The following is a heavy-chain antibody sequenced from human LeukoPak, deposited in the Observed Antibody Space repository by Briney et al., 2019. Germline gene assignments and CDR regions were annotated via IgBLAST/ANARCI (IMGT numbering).Heavy chain of an antibody. V-gene: IGHV4-59*01. D-gene: IGHD3-22*01. J-gene: IGHJ6*03. CDR3: ASSAYESSGYGGYYMDV. CDR1: RGSISGYQ. CDR2: TSYSGST. Sequence: SETLSLTCTVSRGSISGYQWSWIRQPPGKGLQWIGNTSYSGSTNYNPSLKSRVTISVDTSKNQFSLKLTSVTAADTAVYYCASSAYESSGYGGYYMDVWGKGTTVTVSS.